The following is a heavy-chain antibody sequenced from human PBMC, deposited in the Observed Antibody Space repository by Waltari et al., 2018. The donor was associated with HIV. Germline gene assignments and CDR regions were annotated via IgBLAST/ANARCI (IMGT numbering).Heavy chain of an antibody. J-gene: IGHJ4*02. D-gene: IGHD3-3*01. CDR1: GFSFSSYA. Sequence: EVQLVESGGGLVQPGGSLRVSCAASGFSFSSYAMSWVRQGPGKGLEWVSVISGNGGTTSYADSVKGRFTISRDNSKNTLYLQMNSLRADDTAVYYCASEDFWGGPHQWGQGTLVTVSS. CDR3: ASEDFWGGPHQ. V-gene: IGHV3-23*04. CDR2: ISGNGGTT.